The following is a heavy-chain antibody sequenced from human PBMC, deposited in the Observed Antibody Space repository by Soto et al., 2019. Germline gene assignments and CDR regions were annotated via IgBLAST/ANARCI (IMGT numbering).Heavy chain of an antibody. J-gene: IGHJ4*02. V-gene: IGHV3-30*18. CDR3: AKVRVVVTAIPHFDS. D-gene: IGHD2-21*02. Sequence: PGGSLRLSCAASGFTFSSFGMHWVRQAPGKGLEWVALISYDGSNKYYADSVKGRFTISRDNSKNTVYLQMNSLRAEDTAVYYCAKVRVVVTAIPHFDSWGQGTLVT. CDR2: ISYDGSNK. CDR1: GFTFSSFG.